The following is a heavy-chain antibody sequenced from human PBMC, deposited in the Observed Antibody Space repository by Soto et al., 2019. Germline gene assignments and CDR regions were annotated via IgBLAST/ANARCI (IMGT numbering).Heavy chain of an antibody. V-gene: IGHV4-30-2*01. CDR3: ARDHPHSYGVYYFDY. Sequence: SETLSLTCAVSGGSISSGFYSWSWIRQPPGKGLEWIGYIYHSGSTYYNPSLKSRVTISVDTSKNQVSLKVNSVTAADTAVYYCARDHPHSYGVYYFDYWGQGTPVTVSS. D-gene: IGHD5-18*01. CDR2: IYHSGST. J-gene: IGHJ4*02. CDR1: GGSISSGFYS.